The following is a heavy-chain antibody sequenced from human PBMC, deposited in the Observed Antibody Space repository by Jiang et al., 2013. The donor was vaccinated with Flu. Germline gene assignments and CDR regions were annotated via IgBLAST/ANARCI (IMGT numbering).Heavy chain of an antibody. D-gene: IGHD6-13*01. CDR3: AKDRAAGIGYSDH. CDR1: IHLQELW. V-gene: IGHV3-30*18. J-gene: IGHJ4*02. CDR2: SNDGGYT. Sequence: QLVEVWGRAVVPAWEVPETVLCSLWIHLQELWHALGPPGSRQGAGVGGSISNDGGYTDYADSVKGRFTISRDNSKNTLFLQMNSLRAEDTAVYICAKDRAAGIGYSDHWGQGTLVTVSS.